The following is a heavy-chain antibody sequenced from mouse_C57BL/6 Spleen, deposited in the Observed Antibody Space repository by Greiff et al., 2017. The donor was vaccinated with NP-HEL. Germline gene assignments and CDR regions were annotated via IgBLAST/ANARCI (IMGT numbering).Heavy chain of an antibody. CDR2: IYPRSGNT. Sequence: VQLQQSGAELARPGASVKLSCKASGYTFTSYGISWVKQRTGQGLEWIGEIYPRSGNTYYNEKFKGKATLTADKSSSTAYMELRSLTSDDSAVDFCARESDGYYDWSQGTTLTVSS. CDR1: GYTFTSYG. CDR3: ARESDGYYD. J-gene: IGHJ2*01. D-gene: IGHD2-3*01. V-gene: IGHV1-81*01.